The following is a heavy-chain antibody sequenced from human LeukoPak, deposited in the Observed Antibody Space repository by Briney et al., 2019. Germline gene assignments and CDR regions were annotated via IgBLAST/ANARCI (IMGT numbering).Heavy chain of an antibody. J-gene: IGHJ4*02. Sequence: GGSLRLSCAASAFTFSNYGMHWVRQAPGKGLEWVALISFDGSNKYYADSVKGRFTISRDNSKNTLYLQMNSLRAEDTAVYYCANGKGGYWGQGTLVTVSS. CDR2: ISFDGSNK. V-gene: IGHV3-30*18. CDR3: ANGKGGY. CDR1: AFTFSNYG.